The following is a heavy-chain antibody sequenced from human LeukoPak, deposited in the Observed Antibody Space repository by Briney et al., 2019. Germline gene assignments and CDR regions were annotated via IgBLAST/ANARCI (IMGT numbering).Heavy chain of an antibody. CDR1: GFTFSSYS. D-gene: IGHD6-19*01. CDR3: ARVVAVAGWDHFDY. Sequence: GGSLRLSCAASGFTFSSYSMNWVRQAPGKGLEWVSAISSSSSYIYYADSVKGRFTISRDNAKNSLYLQMNSLRAEDTAVYYCARVVAVAGWDHFDYWGQGTLVTVSS. CDR2: ISSSSSYI. J-gene: IGHJ4*02. V-gene: IGHV3-21*01.